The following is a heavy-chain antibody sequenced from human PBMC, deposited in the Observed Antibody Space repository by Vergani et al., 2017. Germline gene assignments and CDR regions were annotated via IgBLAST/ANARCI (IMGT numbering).Heavy chain of an antibody. Sequence: QVQLEESGGGVVQPGRSLRLSCAGSGFTLSSHAMHWVRQAPGKGLEWVAFIWYDGSKEYYADSVEGRFTISRDNSKNTLYLQMNNLRAADTAVYYCARSGYCAHGVCYMTYYYYMDVWGKGTAVTVSS. CDR2: IWYDGSKE. CDR3: ARSGYCAHGVCYMTYYYYMDV. V-gene: IGHV3-33*01. CDR1: GFTLSSHA. D-gene: IGHD2-8*01. J-gene: IGHJ6*03.